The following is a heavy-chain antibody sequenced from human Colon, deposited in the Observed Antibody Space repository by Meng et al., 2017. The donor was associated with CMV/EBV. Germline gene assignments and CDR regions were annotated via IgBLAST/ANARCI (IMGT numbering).Heavy chain of an antibody. D-gene: IGHD2-2*01. V-gene: IGHV3-21*01. CDR1: GLTFATYT. CDR3: ARDSCSSTSCYYY. Sequence: GESLKISCEVSGLTFATYTMNWVRQAPGKGLEWVSSISSSSSYIYYADSVKGRFTISRDNAKNSLYLQMNSLRAEDTAVYYCARDSCSSTSCYYYWGQGTLVTVSS. J-gene: IGHJ4*02. CDR2: ISSSSSYI.